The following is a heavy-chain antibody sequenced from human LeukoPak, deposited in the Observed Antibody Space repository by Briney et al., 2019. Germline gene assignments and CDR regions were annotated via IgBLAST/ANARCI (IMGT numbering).Heavy chain of an antibody. Sequence: PSETLSLTCTVSGYSISSGYYWGWIRQPPGKGLEWIGSIYHSGSTYYNPSLKSRVTISVDTSKNQFSLKLSSVTAADTAVYYCARGLEVYDYVWGSYRLGLGHNWFDPWGQGTLVTVSS. CDR3: ARGLEVYDYVWGSYRLGLGHNWFDP. CDR2: IYHSGST. D-gene: IGHD3-16*02. J-gene: IGHJ5*02. CDR1: GYSISSGYY. V-gene: IGHV4-38-2*02.